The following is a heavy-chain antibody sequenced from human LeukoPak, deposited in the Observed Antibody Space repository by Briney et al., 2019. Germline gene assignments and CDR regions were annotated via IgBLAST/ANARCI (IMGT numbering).Heavy chain of an antibody. V-gene: IGHV3-21*01. CDR3: VRGDNRDY. J-gene: IGHJ4*02. D-gene: IGHD1-14*01. CDR2: IGKTSRDM. CDR1: GFSFSTST. Sequence: PGGSLRLSCVASGFSFSTSTMNWVRQAPGKGLEWISSIGKTSRDMYYADSVRGRFTISRDNAKNSLFLLMNSLRVEDTSVYYCVRGDNRDYWGQGTLVTVSS.